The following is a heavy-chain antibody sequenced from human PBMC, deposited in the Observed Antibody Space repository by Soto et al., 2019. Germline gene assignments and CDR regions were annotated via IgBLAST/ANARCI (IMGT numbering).Heavy chain of an antibody. CDR1: GFSLSNARMG. J-gene: IGHJ3*02. CDR3: ARIRGGVVVVAATSPYDAFDI. D-gene: IGHD2-15*01. V-gene: IGHV2-26*01. CDR2: IFSNDEK. Sequence: SGPTLVNPTETLTLTCTVSGFSLSNARMGVSWIRQPPGKALEWLAHIFSNDEKSYSTSLKSRLTISKDTSKSQVVLTMTNMDPVDTATYYCARIRGGVVVVAATSPYDAFDIWGQGTMVTVSS.